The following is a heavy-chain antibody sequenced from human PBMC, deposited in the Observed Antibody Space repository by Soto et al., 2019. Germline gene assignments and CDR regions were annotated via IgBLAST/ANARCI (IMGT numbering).Heavy chain of an antibody. Sequence: EVQLLESGGGLVQPGGSLRLSCAASGFTFSSYAMSWVRQAPGTGLEWVSAISGSGGSTYYADSVKGRFTISSDTSRSARYLQMNSLRAEHTSVYHCAKENGDSSRWSECDYWGQGTRVTGSS. CDR2: ISGSGGST. V-gene: IGHV3-23*01. J-gene: IGHJ4*02. CDR3: AKENGDSSRWSECDY. CDR1: GFTFSSYA. D-gene: IGHD6-13*01.